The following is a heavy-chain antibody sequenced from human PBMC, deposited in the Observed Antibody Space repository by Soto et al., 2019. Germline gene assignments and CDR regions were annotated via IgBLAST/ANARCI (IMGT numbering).Heavy chain of an antibody. CDR1: GDSVSSNSAA. V-gene: IGHV6-1*01. Sequence: SQTLSLTCVISGDSVSSNSAAWNRIRQSPSRGLEWLGRTYYRSNWYNDYAPSVKSRIIMNPDTSKNQFSLQLNSVTPEDTAVYYCARAREGKNNWFDPWGQGTLVTVSS. CDR3: ARAREGKNNWFDP. J-gene: IGHJ5*02. D-gene: IGHD1-26*01. CDR2: TYYRSNWYN.